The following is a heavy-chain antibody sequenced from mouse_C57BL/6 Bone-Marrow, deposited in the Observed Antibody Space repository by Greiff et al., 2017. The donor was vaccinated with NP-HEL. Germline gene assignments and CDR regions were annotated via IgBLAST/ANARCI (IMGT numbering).Heavy chain of an antibody. V-gene: IGHV1-22*01. CDR2: INPNNGGT. CDR1: GYTFTDYN. Sequence: EVQLQQSGPELVKPGASVKMSCKASGYTFTDYNMHWVKQSHGKSLEWIGYINPNNGGTSYNQKFKGKATLTVNKSSSTAYMELRSLTSEDSAVYYCASGYSKRRDYCDYWGQGTTLTVSS. CDR3: ASGYSKRRDYCDY. J-gene: IGHJ2*01. D-gene: IGHD2-5*01.